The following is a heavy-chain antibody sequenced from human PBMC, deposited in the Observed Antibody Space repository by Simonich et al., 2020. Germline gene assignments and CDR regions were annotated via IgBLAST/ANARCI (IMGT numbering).Heavy chain of an antibody. V-gene: IGHV4-59*08. CDR3: ERLPDY. CDR2: INYRGGT. J-gene: IGHJ4*02. CDR1: GASISSYY. Sequence: QVQLQESGPGLVKPSETLSLTCTDSGASISSYYWSWIRQLPGKGLEWIWYINYRGGTNYHPPLKSRVTISVDTSKNQFSLKLSSVTAADTAVYYCERLPDYWGQGTLVTVSS.